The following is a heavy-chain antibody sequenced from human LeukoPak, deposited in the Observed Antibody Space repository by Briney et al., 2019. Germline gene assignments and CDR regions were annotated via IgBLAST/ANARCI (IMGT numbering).Heavy chain of an antibody. V-gene: IGHV4-59*08. CDR2: IYYSGTT. J-gene: IGHJ5*02. D-gene: IGHD6-19*01. CDR1: GGRINNHY. CDR3: ARPRTRLAWFDP. Sequence: SETLSLTCTVSGGRINNHYWTWIRQPPGKGLEWLGYIYYSGTTNYNPSLRSRVTISIDTSKNQFSLKLRSVTAADTAVYYCARPRTRLAWFDPWGQGTLVTVSS.